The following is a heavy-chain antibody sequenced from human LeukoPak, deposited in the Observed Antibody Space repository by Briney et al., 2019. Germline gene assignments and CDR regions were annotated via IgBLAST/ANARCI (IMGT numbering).Heavy chain of an antibody. D-gene: IGHD3-22*01. CDR2: IDQDESDE. CDR3: AKPPGTYYYDSSGYYSLLPFQH. J-gene: IGHJ1*01. Sequence: GGSLRLSCAASGFTFSSYAMSWVRQAPGKGLEWVANIDQDESDENYVDSVKGRFTISRDDAKNLLYLQMSSLRAEDTAVYYCAKPPGTYYYDSSGYYSLLPFQHWGQGTLVTVSS. CDR1: GFTFSSYA. V-gene: IGHV3-7*01.